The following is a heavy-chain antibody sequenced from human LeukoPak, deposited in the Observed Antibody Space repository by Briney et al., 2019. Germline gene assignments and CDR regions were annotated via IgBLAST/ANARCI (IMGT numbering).Heavy chain of an antibody. D-gene: IGHD3-16*02. CDR1: DGSISSSRYY. V-gene: IGHV4-39*01. J-gene: IGHJ4*02. Sequence: PSETLSLTCIVSDGSISSSRYYWGWIRQPPGKGLGWIGSIYYSGSTNYNPSLKSRVTISVDTSNNQFSLKLSSLTAADTAVYYCASGDYLWGSYLGYWGQGTLVTVSS. CDR2: IYYSGST. CDR3: ASGDYLWGSYLGY.